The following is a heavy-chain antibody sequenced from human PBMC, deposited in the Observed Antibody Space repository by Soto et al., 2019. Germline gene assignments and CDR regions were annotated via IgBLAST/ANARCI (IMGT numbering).Heavy chain of an antibody. D-gene: IGHD3-22*01. CDR2: ISAHNGDT. V-gene: IGHV1-18*04. CDR1: GYSFTTYG. Sequence: QVQLVQSGAEVKKPGASVKVSCKASGYSFTTYGFSWVRQAPGQGLEWVGWISAHNGDTHYSQKFQGRVTLTTDTTTNTGYMELRSLTYDDTAVYFCATEPIYYNDGSGYYPLGHWGQGTLVTVSS. CDR3: ATEPIYYNDGSGYYPLGH. J-gene: IGHJ4*02.